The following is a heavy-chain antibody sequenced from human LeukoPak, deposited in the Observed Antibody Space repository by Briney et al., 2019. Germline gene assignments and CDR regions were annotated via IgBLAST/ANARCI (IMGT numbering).Heavy chain of an antibody. V-gene: IGHV3-21*01. Sequence: GGSLRLSCAASGFTFSSYNMNWVRQAPGKGLEWVSYISGSGSEIYYADSVKGRFTISRDNAKNALYLQMNSLSAEDTAVYYCARVSGTYYKGHFDYWGQGTLVTVSS. CDR3: ARVSGTYYKGHFDY. D-gene: IGHD3-10*01. CDR1: GFTFSSYN. CDR2: ISGSGSEI. J-gene: IGHJ4*02.